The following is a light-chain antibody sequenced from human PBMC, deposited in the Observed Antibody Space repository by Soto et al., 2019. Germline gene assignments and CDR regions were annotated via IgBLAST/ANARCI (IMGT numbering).Light chain of an antibody. CDR1: SSDIGTYNH. CDR2: EDI. J-gene: IGLJ1*01. V-gene: IGLV2-14*01. CDR3: CSYTTSSTLV. Sequence: QSVLTQPASVSGSPGQSIAISCAGTSSDIGTYNHVSWYQQHPGKAPQLTIYEDINRPSGLSSRFSGSKSGNTASLTISGLQAEDEADYFCCSYTTSSTLVCGTGTKVTVL.